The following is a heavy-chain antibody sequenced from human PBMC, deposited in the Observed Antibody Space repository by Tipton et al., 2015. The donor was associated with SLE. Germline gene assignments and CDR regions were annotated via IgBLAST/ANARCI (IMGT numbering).Heavy chain of an antibody. CDR1: GGSISSYY. J-gene: IGHJ6*03. D-gene: IGHD3-16*01. V-gene: IGHV4-59*01. CDR3: ARVLGAYGNYYYYYMDV. Sequence: TLSLTCTVSGGSISSYYWSWIRQPPGKGLEWIGYIYYSGSTNYNPSLRSRVTISLDTSKNQFSLKVTSVTAADTAVYYCARVLGAYGNYYYYYMDVWGKGTTVTISS. CDR2: IYYSGST.